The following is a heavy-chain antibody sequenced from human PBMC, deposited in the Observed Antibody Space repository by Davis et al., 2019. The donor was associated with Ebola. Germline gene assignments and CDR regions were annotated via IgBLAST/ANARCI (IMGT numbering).Heavy chain of an antibody. CDR1: GGSFSGYY. Sequence: SETLSLTCAVYGGSFSGYYWSWIRQPPGKGLEWIGEINHSGSTNYNPSLESRVTISVDMSTNQFSLRLISVTAADTAVYYCARGPDRSKVGEWGQGTLVTVSS. CDR2: INHSGST. CDR3: ARGPDRSKVGE. V-gene: IGHV4-34*01. D-gene: IGHD3-10*01. J-gene: IGHJ4*02.